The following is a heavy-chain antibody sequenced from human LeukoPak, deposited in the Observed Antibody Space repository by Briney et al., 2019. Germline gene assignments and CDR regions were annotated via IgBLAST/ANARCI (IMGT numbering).Heavy chain of an antibody. V-gene: IGHV1-69*05. CDR3: ARAANEKGSSAELYY. Sequence: SVKVSCKASGGTFSACAISWVRQAPGQGLEWMGGIIPIFGTANYAQKFQGRVTITTDESTSTAYMELSSLRSEDTAVYYCARAANEKGSSAELYYWGQGTLVTVSS. D-gene: IGHD1-1*01. CDR2: IIPIFGTA. CDR1: GGTFSACA. J-gene: IGHJ4*02.